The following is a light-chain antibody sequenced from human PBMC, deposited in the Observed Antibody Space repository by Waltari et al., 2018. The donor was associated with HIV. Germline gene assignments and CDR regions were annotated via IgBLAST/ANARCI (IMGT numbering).Light chain of an antibody. CDR3: MQELQGWT. J-gene: IGKJ1*01. CDR2: LGS. CDR1: QSLLHSNGYNY. Sequence: EIVMTQSPLSLPVTPGAPASISCRSSQSLLHSNGYNYVGWYVQKPGQSPNLLMYLGSNRDCGVPDRVSGTGSETDFTLEISRVGAEDVGIYYCMQELQGWTFCQGTKVEIK. V-gene: IGKV2-28*01.